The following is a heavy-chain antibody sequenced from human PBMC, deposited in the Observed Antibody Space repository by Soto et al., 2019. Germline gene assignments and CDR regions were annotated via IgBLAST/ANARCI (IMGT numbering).Heavy chain of an antibody. D-gene: IGHD3-10*01. CDR1: GGSISSYY. CDR3: ARLNMVRPYYYYGMDV. CDR2: IYYSGST. J-gene: IGHJ6*02. Sequence: PSETLSLTCTVSGGSISSYYWSWIRQPPGKGLEWIGYIYYSGSTNYNPSLKSRVTISVDTSKNQFTLKLSSVTAADTAVYYCARLNMVRPYYYYGMDVWGQGTTVTVSS. V-gene: IGHV4-59*08.